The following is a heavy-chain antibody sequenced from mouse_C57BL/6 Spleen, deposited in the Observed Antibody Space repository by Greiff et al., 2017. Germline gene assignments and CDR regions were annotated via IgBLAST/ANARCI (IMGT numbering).Heavy chain of an antibody. J-gene: IGHJ4*01. CDR2: INPSNGGT. CDR3: ARMRDYYYGSSYGNAMDY. V-gene: IGHV1-53*01. CDR1: GYTFTSYW. D-gene: IGHD1-1*01. Sequence: QVQLQQPGTELVKPGASVKLSCKASGYTFTSYWMHWVKQRPGQGLEWIGNINPSNGGTNYNEKFKSKATLTVDKSSSTAYMQLSSLTSEASAVYYCARMRDYYYGSSYGNAMDYWGQGTSVTVSS.